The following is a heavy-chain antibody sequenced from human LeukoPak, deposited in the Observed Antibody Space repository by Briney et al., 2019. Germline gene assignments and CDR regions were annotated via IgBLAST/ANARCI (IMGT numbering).Heavy chain of an antibody. Sequence: GGSLRLSCAASGFTFSSYWMHWVRQAPGKGLEWVSYISSSGGKIYYADSVKGRFTVSRDNAKNSVFLQMNSLGAEDTALYYCARGGTLQYGMDVWGQGTTVIVSS. CDR2: ISSSGGKI. CDR1: GFTFSSYW. V-gene: IGHV3-21*03. D-gene: IGHD3/OR15-3a*01. CDR3: ARGGTLQYGMDV. J-gene: IGHJ6*02.